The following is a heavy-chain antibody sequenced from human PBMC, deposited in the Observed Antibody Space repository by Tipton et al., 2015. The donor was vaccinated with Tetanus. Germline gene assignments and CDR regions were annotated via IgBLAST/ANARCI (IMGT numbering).Heavy chain of an antibody. Sequence: TLSLTCSVSGSSMSSYYWSWIRQTPGERLEWIAYITYSASTKYNPSFRSRVTMSLQASKNEFSLKLSSVTAADTAVYHCARWGDASGSTNLYAFDIWGQGTMVSVSS. CDR1: GSSMSSYY. D-gene: IGHD3-10*01. J-gene: IGHJ3*02. V-gene: IGHV4-59*07. CDR2: ITYSAST. CDR3: ARWGDASGSTNLYAFDI.